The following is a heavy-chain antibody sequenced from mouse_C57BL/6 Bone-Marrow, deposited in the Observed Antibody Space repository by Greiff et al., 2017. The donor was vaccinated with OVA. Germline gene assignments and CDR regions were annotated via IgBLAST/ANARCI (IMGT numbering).Heavy chain of an antibody. CDR3: ARWRIRRGAGAMDY. CDR1: GYTFTSYW. CDR2: IDPNSGGP. D-gene: IGHD2-12*01. Sequence: QVQLQQPEAELVKPGASVKLSCKASGYTFTSYWMHWVKQRPGRGLEWIGRIDPNSGGPKYNEKFKSKATLTVDNPSSTAYMHLSSLTSEDSAVYYCARWRIRRGAGAMDYWGQGTSVTVSS. J-gene: IGHJ4*01. V-gene: IGHV1-72*01.